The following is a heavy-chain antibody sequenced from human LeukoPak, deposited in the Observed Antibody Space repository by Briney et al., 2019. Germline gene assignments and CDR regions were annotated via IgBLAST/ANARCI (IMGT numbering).Heavy chain of an antibody. D-gene: IGHD6-19*01. V-gene: IGHV3-30-3*01. CDR1: GFTFSSYA. Sequence: GGSLRLSCAASGFTFSSYAMHWVRQAPGKGLEWVAVISYDGSNKYYADSVKGRFTISRDNSKNTLYLQMNSLRAEDTAVYYCARVTAVAGTYYYGMDVWGQGTTVTVSS. CDR3: ARVTAVAGTYYYGMDV. CDR2: ISYDGSNK. J-gene: IGHJ6*02.